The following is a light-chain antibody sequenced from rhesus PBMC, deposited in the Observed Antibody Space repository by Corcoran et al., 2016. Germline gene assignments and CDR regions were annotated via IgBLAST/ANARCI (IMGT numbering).Light chain of an antibody. CDR2: DAS. J-gene: IGKJ2*01. CDR3: QQYSNWPYS. V-gene: IGKV3-35*01. Sequence: EIVLTQSPATLSLSPGERATLSCRASQSVSSTLAWYQQKPGQAPRLLIYDASSGATGIPDRFSGSGSGTDFTLTISSLEPEDVGLYYCQQYSNWPYSFGQGTKVEIK. CDR1: QSVSST.